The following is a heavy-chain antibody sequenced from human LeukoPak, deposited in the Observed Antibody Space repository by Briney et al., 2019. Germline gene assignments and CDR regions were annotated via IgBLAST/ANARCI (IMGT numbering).Heavy chain of an antibody. CDR1: GGTFSSYT. CDR3: ARQATSIVGATTNWFDP. J-gene: IGHJ5*02. V-gene: IGHV1-69*02. CDR2: IIPILGIA. D-gene: IGHD1-26*01. Sequence: SVKVSCKASGGTFSSYTISWVRQAPGQGLEWMGRIIPILGIANDAQKFQGRVTITADKSTSTAYMELSSLRSEDTAVYYCARQATSIVGATTNWFDPWGQGTLVTVSS.